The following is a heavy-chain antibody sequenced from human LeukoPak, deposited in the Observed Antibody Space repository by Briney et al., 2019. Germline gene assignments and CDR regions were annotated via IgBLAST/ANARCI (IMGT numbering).Heavy chain of an antibody. CDR2: ISAYNGNT. CDR1: GYTFTSYG. Sequence: GASVKVSCKASGYTFTSYGISWVRQAPGQGLEWMGWISAYNGNTNYAQKLQGRVTMTTDTSTSTAYMELSSLRSEDTAVYYCARAARITMIVVVIPPEDYWGQGTLVTVSS. CDR3: ARAARITMIVVVIPPEDY. D-gene: IGHD3-22*01. J-gene: IGHJ4*02. V-gene: IGHV1-18*01.